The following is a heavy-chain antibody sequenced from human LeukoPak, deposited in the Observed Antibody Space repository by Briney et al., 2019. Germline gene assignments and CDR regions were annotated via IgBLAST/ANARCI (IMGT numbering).Heavy chain of an antibody. CDR2: IYYGGST. CDR1: GGSISSSSYY. CDR3: AREEQQLVLGYYYYYMDV. J-gene: IGHJ6*03. D-gene: IGHD6-13*01. Sequence: SETLSLTCTVSGGSISSSSYYWGWIRQPPGKGLEWIGSIYYGGSTYYNPSLKSRVTISVDTSKDQFSLKLSSVTAADTAVYYCAREEQQLVLGYYYYYMDVWGKGTTVTISS. V-gene: IGHV4-39*07.